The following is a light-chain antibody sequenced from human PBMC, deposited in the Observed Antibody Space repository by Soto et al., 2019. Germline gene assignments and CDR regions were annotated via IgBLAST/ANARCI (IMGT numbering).Light chain of an antibody. J-gene: IGKJ2*01. Sequence: DIQMTQSPSPLSASIGDRVTITCRASQSIDNWLGWYQQKPGKAPHLLIHDASRLETGVPSRFSGSGSGTEFNLTISSLHAADFATYFCQHYNGYPSTFRPGAKLEIK. CDR3: QHYNGYPST. CDR2: DAS. V-gene: IGKV1-5*01. CDR1: QSIDNW.